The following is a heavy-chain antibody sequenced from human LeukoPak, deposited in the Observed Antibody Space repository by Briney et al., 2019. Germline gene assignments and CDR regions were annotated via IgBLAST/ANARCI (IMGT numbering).Heavy chain of an antibody. CDR2: IKPDGSEK. CDR1: GITFSGNW. D-gene: IGHD3/OR15-3a*01. Sequence: GRSLRLSCADSGITFSGNWMSWVRQAPGKGLEWVAHIKPDGSEKYYVDSVRGRFTISRDNAENSLYLEMNSLRAEDTAVYYCARDRDWSFDYWGQGTLVTVSS. V-gene: IGHV3-7*05. CDR3: ARDRDWSFDY. J-gene: IGHJ4*02.